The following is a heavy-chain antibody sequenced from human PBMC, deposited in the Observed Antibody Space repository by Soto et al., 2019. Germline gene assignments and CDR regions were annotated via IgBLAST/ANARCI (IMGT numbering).Heavy chain of an antibody. Sequence: GESLKISCKASGYSFTTYWIAWVRQMPGKGLEWMGIIYPGDSDPRYSPSIQGHVTFSVDKSISTAYLQWSSLKASDTAMYYCARLETTIARRSFDYWGQGTLVTVSS. CDR2: IYPGDSDP. CDR1: GYSFTTYW. D-gene: IGHD6-6*01. V-gene: IGHV5-51*01. CDR3: ARLETTIARRSFDY. J-gene: IGHJ4*02.